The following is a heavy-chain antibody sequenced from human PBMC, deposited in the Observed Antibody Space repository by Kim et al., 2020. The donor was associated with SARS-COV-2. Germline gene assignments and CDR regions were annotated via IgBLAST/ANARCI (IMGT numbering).Heavy chain of an antibody. CDR2: INPSGGST. V-gene: IGHV1-46*01. J-gene: IGHJ6*02. CDR1: GYTFTSYY. D-gene: IGHD3-9*01. Sequence: ASVKVSCKASGYTFTSYYMHWVRQAPGQGLEWMGIINPSGGSTSYAQKFQGRVTMTRDTSTSTVYMELSSLRSEDTAVYYCARAGPELRYFDWAQNNYYYYGMDVWGQGTTVTVSS. CDR3: ARAGPELRYFDWAQNNYYYYGMDV.